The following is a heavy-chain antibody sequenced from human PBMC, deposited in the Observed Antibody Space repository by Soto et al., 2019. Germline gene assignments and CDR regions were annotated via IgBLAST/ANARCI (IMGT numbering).Heavy chain of an antibody. D-gene: IGHD1-26*01. CDR3: AKDLSGSYYDLPPTWFDP. V-gene: IGHV3-23*01. CDR1: GFTFSSYA. J-gene: IGHJ5*02. CDR2: ISGSGGST. Sequence: PGGSLRLSCAASGFTFSSYAMSWVRQAPGKGLEWVSAISGSGGSTYYADSVKGRFTISRDNSKNTLYLQMNSLRAEDTAVYYCAKDLSGSYYDLPPTWFDPWGQGTLVTVSS.